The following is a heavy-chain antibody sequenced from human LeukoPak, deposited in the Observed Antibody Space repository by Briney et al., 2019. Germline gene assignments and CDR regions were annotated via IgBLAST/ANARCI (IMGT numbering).Heavy chain of an antibody. V-gene: IGHV3-23*01. Sequence: PGGPLRLSCAASGFTFDDYAMHWVRQAPGKGLEWVSGISGSGGSTYYADSVKGRFTISRDNSKNTLYLQMNSLRAEDTAVYYCAKAGRAWELIKGDFDYWGQGTLVTVSS. CDR1: GFTFDDYA. CDR2: ISGSGGST. CDR3: AKAGRAWELIKGDFDY. J-gene: IGHJ4*02. D-gene: IGHD1-26*01.